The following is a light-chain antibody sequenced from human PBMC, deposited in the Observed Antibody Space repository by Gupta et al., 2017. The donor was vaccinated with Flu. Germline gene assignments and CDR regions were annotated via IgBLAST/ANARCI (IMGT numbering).Light chain of an antibody. CDR3: LSSDRSGTYVV. CDR2: SDT. Sequence: SSALSQPPSVPVPPGQVARITCSGDALSKKFAYWYQKKTGQDPVMVISSDTERPSGIPERFSGSTSGTIVTLTIGGAQADDEADYFCLSSDRSGTYVVFGGGTRLTVL. V-gene: IGLV3-16*01. J-gene: IGLJ2*01. CDR1: ALSKKF.